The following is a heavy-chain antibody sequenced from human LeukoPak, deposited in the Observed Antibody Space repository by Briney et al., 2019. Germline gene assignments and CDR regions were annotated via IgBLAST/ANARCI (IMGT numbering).Heavy chain of an antibody. CDR2: IKQDGSEK. CDR3: ARDRIQLWSGIDF. V-gene: IGHV3-7*01. J-gene: IGHJ4*02. CDR1: GFTFSSYW. D-gene: IGHD5-18*01. Sequence: GESLRLSCAASGFTFSSYWMSWVRQAPGKGLEWVASIKQDGSEKYYVDSVKGRFTISRDNAKNSLYLQMNSLTDEDTAVYYCARDRIQLWSGIDFWGQGILVTVSS.